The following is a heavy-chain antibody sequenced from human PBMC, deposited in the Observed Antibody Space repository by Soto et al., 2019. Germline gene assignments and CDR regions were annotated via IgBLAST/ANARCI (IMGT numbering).Heavy chain of an antibody. CDR3: AASIFYYGMDV. CDR2: IYPGDSDT. Sequence: GESLKISCKGFGYTFTNYWIGWVRQMPGKGPEWMGIIYPGDSDTKYNPSFQGQVTISADKPITTTYLQWSSLKASDTAIYYCAASIFYYGMDVWGQGTTVTVSS. V-gene: IGHV5-51*04. J-gene: IGHJ6*02. CDR1: GYTFTNYW.